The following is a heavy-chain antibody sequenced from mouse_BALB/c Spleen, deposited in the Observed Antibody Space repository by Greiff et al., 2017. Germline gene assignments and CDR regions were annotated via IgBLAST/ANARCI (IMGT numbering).Heavy chain of an antibody. CDR2: INPSNGGT. D-gene: IGHD2-4*01. V-gene: IGHV1S16*01. J-gene: IGHJ3*01. CDR3: TRSDYDYDLFAY. Sequence: VQLQQSGAELVRPGSSVKISCKASGYAFSSYYMYWVKQRPGQGLEWIGEINPSNGGTNFNEKFKSKATLTVDKSSSTAYMQLSSLTSEDSAVYYCTRSDYDYDLFAYWGQGTLVTVSA. CDR1: GYAFSSYY.